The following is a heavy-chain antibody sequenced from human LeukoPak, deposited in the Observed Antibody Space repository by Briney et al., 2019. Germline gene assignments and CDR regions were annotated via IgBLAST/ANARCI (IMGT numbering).Heavy chain of an antibody. Sequence: PGGSLTLSCAASGFTFSSYAMSWVRQAPGKGLEWVSVIYSGGSTYYADSVKGRFTISRDNPKNTLYLQMNSLSAEDTAVYYCASIAGSGRAHDDYGGQGTLDTVSS. CDR3: ASIAGSGRAHDDY. V-gene: IGHV3-53*01. D-gene: IGHD3-10*01. J-gene: IGHJ4*02. CDR2: IYSGGST. CDR1: GFTFSSYA.